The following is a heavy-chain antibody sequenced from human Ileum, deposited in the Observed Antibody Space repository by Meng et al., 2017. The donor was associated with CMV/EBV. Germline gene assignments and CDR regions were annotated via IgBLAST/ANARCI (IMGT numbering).Heavy chain of an antibody. CDR3: AKDQGIAVAGPPGNFDH. CDR2: ISVSGGST. CDR1: GFPFGDYA. D-gene: IGHD6-19*01. Sequence: ESLKIFCTSSGFPFGDYAMSWVRQAPGKGLEGVSGISVSGGSTFYAHSVEGRFRISRDNSKKTLYLQMISLSAEDTAVYYCAKDQGIAVAGPPGNFDHWGQGTLVTVSS. V-gene: IGHV3-23*01. J-gene: IGHJ4*02.